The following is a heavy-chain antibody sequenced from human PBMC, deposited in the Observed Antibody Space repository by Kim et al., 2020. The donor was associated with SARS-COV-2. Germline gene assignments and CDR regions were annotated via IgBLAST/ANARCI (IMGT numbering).Heavy chain of an antibody. CDR3: AREAEDNSGLDS. J-gene: IGHJ5*01. Sequence: YYNPSLKSRVNISVDTSQNQFSLKQSSVTAADTAVYYCAREAEDNSGLDSWGQGTLVTVSS. V-gene: IGHV4-31*02. D-gene: IGHD2-15*01.